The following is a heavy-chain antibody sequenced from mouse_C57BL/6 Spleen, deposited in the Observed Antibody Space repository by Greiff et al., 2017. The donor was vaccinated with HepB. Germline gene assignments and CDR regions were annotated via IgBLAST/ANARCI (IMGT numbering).Heavy chain of an antibody. J-gene: IGHJ4*01. CDR3: ARGGGKGGSMDY. CDR2: IDPSDSYT. Sequence: QLQQPGAELVMPGASVKLSCKASGYTFTSYWMHWVKQRPGQGLEWSGEIDPSDSYTNYNQKFKGKSTLTVDKSSSTAYMQLSSLTSEDAAVYYCARGGGKGGSMDYWGQGTSVTVSS. D-gene: IGHD1-3*01. V-gene: IGHV1-69*01. CDR1: GYTFTSYW.